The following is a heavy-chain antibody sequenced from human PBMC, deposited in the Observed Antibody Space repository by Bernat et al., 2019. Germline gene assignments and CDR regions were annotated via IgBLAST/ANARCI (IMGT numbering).Heavy chain of an antibody. CDR2: ISNSGSAI. Sequence: EVQLVESGGGLVQPGGSLRLSCAASGFTFSSYEFNWVHQAPGGGLEWVSYISNSGSAIYYADSVRGRFTVSRDNAKNSLYLQMNSLRADDTAVYYCARETANCGGDCYDTWGQGTLITVSS. CDR3: ARETANCGGDCYDT. CDR1: GFTFSSYE. V-gene: IGHV3-48*03. J-gene: IGHJ5*02. D-gene: IGHD2-21*02.